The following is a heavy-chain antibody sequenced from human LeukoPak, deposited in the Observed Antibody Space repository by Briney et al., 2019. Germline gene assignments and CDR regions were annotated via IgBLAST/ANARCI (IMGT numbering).Heavy chain of an antibody. CDR2: IGSDFGT. Sequence: GGSLRLSCEASGFIFTHNAMRWLRQAPGKGREWVSGIGSDFGTHYPDSVKGRFTISRDNSKNTMYLQMNSLRAEDTAVYYCAKDVWASRYFDYWGQGTLVTVSS. CDR1: GFIFTHNA. D-gene: IGHD2-2*01. CDR3: AKDVWASRYFDY. V-gene: IGHV3-23*01. J-gene: IGHJ4*02.